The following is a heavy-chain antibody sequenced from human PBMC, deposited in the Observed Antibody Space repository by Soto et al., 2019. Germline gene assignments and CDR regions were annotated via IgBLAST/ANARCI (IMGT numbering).Heavy chain of an antibody. V-gene: IGHV3-23*01. J-gene: IGHJ4*02. CDR2: ISGSGGST. CDR1: GFSFVDYA. D-gene: IGHD5-12*01. Sequence: PGGSLRLSCVASGFSFVDYAMTWVRQAPGKGLEWVSAISGSGGSTYYADAVRGRFTISRDHSKNTLFLQMDSLRVEDTAIYYCAKAKSSHGYGEDSLDCWGQGTLVTVSS. CDR3: AKAKSSHGYGEDSLDC.